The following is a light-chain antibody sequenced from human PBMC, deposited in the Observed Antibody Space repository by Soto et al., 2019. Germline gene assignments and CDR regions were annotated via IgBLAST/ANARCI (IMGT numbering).Light chain of an antibody. CDR1: QSVSSN. Sequence: EIVMTQSPATLSVSPGERATLSCRASQSVSSNLAWYQQKPGQAPRLLIYGAYTRATGIPARYSGSGSGTEFTLTISSLQAEDLAFYFCQQYNSWHPLTFGGGTKVEIK. CDR2: GAY. J-gene: IGKJ4*01. V-gene: IGKV3-15*01. CDR3: QQYNSWHPLT.